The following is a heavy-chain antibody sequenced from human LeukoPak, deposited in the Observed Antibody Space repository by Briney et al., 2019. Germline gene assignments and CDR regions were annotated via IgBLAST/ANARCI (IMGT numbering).Heavy chain of an antibody. CDR2: ISGSGGST. Sequence: PGGSLRLSCAASGFTFSSYAMSWVRQAPGKGLEWVSAISGSGGSTYYADSAKGRFTISRDNSKNTLYLQMNSLRAEDTAVYYCAKDLSRLYYYYGMDVWGQGTTVTVSS. CDR1: GFTFSSYA. J-gene: IGHJ6*02. CDR3: AKDLSRLYYYYGMDV. D-gene: IGHD2-2*01. V-gene: IGHV3-23*01.